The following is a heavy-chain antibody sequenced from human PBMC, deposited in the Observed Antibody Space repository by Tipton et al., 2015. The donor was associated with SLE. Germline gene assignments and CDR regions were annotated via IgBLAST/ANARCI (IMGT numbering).Heavy chain of an antibody. D-gene: IGHD2-21*01. V-gene: IGHV4-39*07. Sequence: TLSLTCTVSGASISGSSYYWGWIRQPPGKGLEWIGSIYYSGSTYYSPSLKSRFTISVDTSKNQFSLKLSSVTAADTAVYYCAREASYCGGDCYASWFDPWGQGTLVTVSS. CDR3: AREASYCGGDCYASWFDP. J-gene: IGHJ5*02. CDR1: GASISGSSYY. CDR2: IYYSGST.